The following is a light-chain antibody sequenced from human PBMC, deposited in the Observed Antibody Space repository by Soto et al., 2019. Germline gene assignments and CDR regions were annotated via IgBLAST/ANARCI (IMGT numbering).Light chain of an antibody. V-gene: IGLV1-40*01. J-gene: IGLJ1*01. Sequence: QSVLTQPPSVSGAPGQRVTISCTGGTSNIGPTYDVHWYQQLPGTAPKLLIYGNRNRPSGVPDRFSGSKSGTSASLAITGLQAEDEGDYYCQSYDSRMTGSGYVFGTGTKVTV. CDR2: GNR. CDR3: QSYDSRMTGSGYV. CDR1: TSNIGPTYD.